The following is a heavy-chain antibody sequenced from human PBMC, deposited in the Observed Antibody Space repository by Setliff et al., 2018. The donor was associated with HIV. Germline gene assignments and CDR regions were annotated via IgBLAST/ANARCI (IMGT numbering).Heavy chain of an antibody. J-gene: IGHJ4*02. CDR3: ARTRAPYFFDF. CDR2: VSSIGNT. V-gene: IGHV4-4*08. Sequence: PSETLSLTCSVSGISINGYYWSWIRQSPRTRLEWIGYVSSIGNTNYNPSLKSRVTISVDTSKNHFSLQLNSVTAADTAVYFCARTRAPYFFDFWGQGAQVTVSS. CDR1: GISINGYY. D-gene: IGHD1-26*01.